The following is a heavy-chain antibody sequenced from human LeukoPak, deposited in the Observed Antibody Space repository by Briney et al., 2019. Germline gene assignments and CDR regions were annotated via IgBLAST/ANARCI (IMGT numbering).Heavy chain of an antibody. Sequence: ASVKVSCKASGYTFTGYYMHWVRQAPGQGLEWMGWINPNSGGTNYAQKFQGRVTMTRDTSISTAYMELSRLRSDDTAVYYCASLWGNCSGGSCDGMGYWGQGTLVTVSS. CDR1: GYTFTGYY. V-gene: IGHV1-2*02. D-gene: IGHD2-15*01. CDR3: ASLWGNCSGGSCDGMGY. CDR2: INPNSGGT. J-gene: IGHJ4*02.